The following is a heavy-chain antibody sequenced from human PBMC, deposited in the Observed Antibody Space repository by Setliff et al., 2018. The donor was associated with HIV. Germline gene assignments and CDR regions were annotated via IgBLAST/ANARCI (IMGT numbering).Heavy chain of an antibody. Sequence: SETLSLTCAVSGYSISSGYYRGWIRQPPGKGLEWSGSIYHSGSTYYNPSIKSRVTISVDTYKNQFSLKLSSVTAADTAVYYCARGSNPDSPGFIAYWYFDLWGRGTLVTVSS. CDR1: GYSISSGYY. J-gene: IGHJ2*01. CDR3: ARGSNPDSPGFIAYWYFDL. CDR2: IYHSGST. D-gene: IGHD2-2*01. V-gene: IGHV4-38-2*01.